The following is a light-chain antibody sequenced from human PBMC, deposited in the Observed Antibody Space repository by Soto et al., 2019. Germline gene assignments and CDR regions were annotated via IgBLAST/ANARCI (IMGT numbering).Light chain of an antibody. CDR3: QHRSYWLGT. CDR1: QSVGSF. J-gene: IGKJ3*01. V-gene: IGKV3-11*01. Sequence: EIVLTQSPATLSLSPGERATLSCRASQSVGSFLTWYQQKSGQTPRLLIYDASNRATGIPARFSGSGSGADFTITISSLEPEDFAVSYCQHRSYWLGTFGPGTKVDIK. CDR2: DAS.